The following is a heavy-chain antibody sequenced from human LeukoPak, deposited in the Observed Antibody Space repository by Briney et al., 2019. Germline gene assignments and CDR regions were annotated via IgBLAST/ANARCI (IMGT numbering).Heavy chain of an antibody. V-gene: IGHV3-7*05. CDR2: IKQDGSEK. J-gene: IGHJ5*02. CDR3: ARGYISPRMNWFDP. CDR1: GFTFSSYW. D-gene: IGHD3-16*02. Sequence: GGSLRLSCAASGFTFSSYWMSWVRQAPGKGLEWVANIKQDGSEKYYVDSLKGRFTISRDNAKNSLYLQMDSLRAEDTAVYYCARGYISPRMNWFDPWGQGTLVTVSS.